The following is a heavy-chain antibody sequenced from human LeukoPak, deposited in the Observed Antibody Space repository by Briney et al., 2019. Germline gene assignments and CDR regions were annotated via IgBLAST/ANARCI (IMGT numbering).Heavy chain of an antibody. D-gene: IGHD5-12*01. J-gene: IGHJ4*02. V-gene: IGHV3-64*01. Sequence: PGGSLRLSCAPSGFTFSSFAMHWVRQAPGKGLEYVSGITNDGRTTYYANSVKGRFTISRDNLKNTLYLHMGRLRPDDMAVYYCARGYSRSPKYQLDYWGQGTLVTVSS. CDR2: ITNDGRTT. CDR3: ARGYSRSPKYQLDY. CDR1: GFTFSSFA.